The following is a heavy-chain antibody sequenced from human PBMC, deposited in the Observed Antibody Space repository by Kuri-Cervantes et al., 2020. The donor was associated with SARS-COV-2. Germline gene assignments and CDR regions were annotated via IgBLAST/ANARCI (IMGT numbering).Heavy chain of an antibody. V-gene: IGHV3-30*02. Sequence: GGSLRLSCAASGFSFTNFGIHWVRQAPGKGLEWVAFIRYDGSNKYYADSVKGRFTISRDNSKNTLYLQMNSLRAEDTAVYYCQAQLTFGGVFAQDDYWGQGTLVTVSS. J-gene: IGHJ4*02. CDR2: IRYDGSNK. CDR1: GFSFTNFG. CDR3: QAQLTFGGVFAQDDY. D-gene: IGHD3-16*02.